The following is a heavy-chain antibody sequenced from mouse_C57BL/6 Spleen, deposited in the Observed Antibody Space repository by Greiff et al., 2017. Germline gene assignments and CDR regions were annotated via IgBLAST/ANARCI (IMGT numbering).Heavy chain of an antibody. CDR2: IHPNSGST. V-gene: IGHV1-64*01. Sequence: QVQLQQPGAELVKPGASVKLSCKASGYTFTSYWMHWVKQRPGQGLEWIGMIHPNSGSTNYNEKFKSKATLTVDKSSSTAYMQLSSLTSEDSAVYYCARSGLGDYGYFGDWGQGTTLTVSS. CDR3: ARSGLGDYGYFGD. D-gene: IGHD2-4*01. CDR1: GYTFTSYW. J-gene: IGHJ2*01.